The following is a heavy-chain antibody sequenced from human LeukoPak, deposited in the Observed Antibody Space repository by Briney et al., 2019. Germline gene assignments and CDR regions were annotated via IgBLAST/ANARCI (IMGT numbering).Heavy chain of an antibody. V-gene: IGHV1-2*02. D-gene: IGHD4-17*01. Sequence: ASVKVSCKASGGTFSSYAISWVRQAPGQGLEWMGWINPNSGGTNYAQKFQGRVTMTRDTSISTAYMELSRLRSDDTAVYYCARDGGDYSIDYWGQGTLVTVSS. CDR1: GGTFSSYA. CDR2: INPNSGGT. J-gene: IGHJ4*02. CDR3: ARDGGDYSIDY.